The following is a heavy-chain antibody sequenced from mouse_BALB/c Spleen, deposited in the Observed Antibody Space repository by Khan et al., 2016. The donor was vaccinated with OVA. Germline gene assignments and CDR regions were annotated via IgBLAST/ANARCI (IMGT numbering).Heavy chain of an antibody. J-gene: IGHJ3*01. CDR2: INPSTAYT. CDR1: GYTFNTFW. Sequence: QVQLKESGAELAKPGASVKMSCKASGYTFNTFWMHWIKQRPGQGLEWIGYINPSTAYTEYNQKFKDKATLTTDKSSSTAYMQLSSLTYEDSAVYYCTRRGLYWIFAYWGQGTLVTVSA. CDR3: TRRGLYWIFAY. V-gene: IGHV1-7*01.